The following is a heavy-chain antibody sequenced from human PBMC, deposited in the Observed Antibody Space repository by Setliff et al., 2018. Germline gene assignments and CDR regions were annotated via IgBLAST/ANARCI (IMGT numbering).Heavy chain of an antibody. Sequence: GSLKISCETSGFNFRAYSLSWVRQAPGKGLEWVSGIVQDSSPLYADSVKGRFTISRDNSKSTVSLQIDNMRAEDTAIYYCTKDAVPNGIWDFDSWGQGILVTVSS. CDR1: GFNFRAYS. J-gene: IGHJ4*02. CDR2: IVQDSSP. V-gene: IGHV3-23*03. CDR3: TKDAVPNGIWDFDS. D-gene: IGHD2-8*01.